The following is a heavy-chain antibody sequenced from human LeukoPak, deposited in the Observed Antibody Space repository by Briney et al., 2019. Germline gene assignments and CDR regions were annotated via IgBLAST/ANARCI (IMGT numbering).Heavy chain of an antibody. V-gene: IGHV1-2*02. J-gene: IGHJ4*02. Sequence: ASVKVSCKASGYTFTGYYMHWVRQAPGQGLEWMGWINPNSGGTNYAQKFQGRVTMTRDTSTSTAYMELSRLRSDDTAVYYCARIQMATIRRPSDYWGQGTLVTVSS. CDR3: ARIQMATIRRPSDY. CDR1: GYTFTGYY. D-gene: IGHD5-24*01. CDR2: INPNSGGT.